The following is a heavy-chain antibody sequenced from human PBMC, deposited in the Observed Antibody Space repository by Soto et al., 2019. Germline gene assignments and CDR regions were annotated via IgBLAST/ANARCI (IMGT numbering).Heavy chain of an antibody. J-gene: IGHJ6*03. Sequence: SETLSLTCTVSGGSISSSSYYWGWIRQPPGKGLEWIGSIYYSGSTYYNPSLKSRVTISVDTSKNQFSLKLSSVTAADTAVYYCARLADCSSTSCYSYGYMDVWGKGTTVTVSS. V-gene: IGHV4-39*01. CDR3: ARLADCSSTSCYSYGYMDV. CDR2: IYYSGST. D-gene: IGHD2-2*02. CDR1: GGSISSSSYY.